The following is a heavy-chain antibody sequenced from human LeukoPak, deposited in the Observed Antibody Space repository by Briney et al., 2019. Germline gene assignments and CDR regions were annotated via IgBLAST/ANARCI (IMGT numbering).Heavy chain of an antibody. Sequence: GGSLRLSCAASGFTFSSYAMHWVRQAPGKGLEWVTLISYDGSNKYYADSVKGRFTISRDNSKNTLYLQMNSLRAEDTAVYYCAKDYRPHDFWSGLVDYWGQGTLVTVSS. CDR2: ISYDGSNK. CDR3: AKDYRPHDFWSGLVDY. D-gene: IGHD3-3*01. V-gene: IGHV3-30*04. J-gene: IGHJ4*02. CDR1: GFTFSSYA.